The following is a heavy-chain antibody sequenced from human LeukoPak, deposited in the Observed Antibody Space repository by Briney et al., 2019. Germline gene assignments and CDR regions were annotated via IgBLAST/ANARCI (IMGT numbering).Heavy chain of an antibody. D-gene: IGHD3-22*01. Sequence: ASVKVSCKASGYTFTSYNINWFRQAPGRGFEWLGFVSPHNGDTGYTQNFQGRVTMTRDTSINTAYMELSGLRSEDTAVYYCVRHYYDYVAFDIWGQGTMVNVSS. CDR3: VRHYYDYVAFDI. J-gene: IGHJ3*02. CDR1: GYTFTSYN. V-gene: IGHV1-8*01. CDR2: VSPHNGDT.